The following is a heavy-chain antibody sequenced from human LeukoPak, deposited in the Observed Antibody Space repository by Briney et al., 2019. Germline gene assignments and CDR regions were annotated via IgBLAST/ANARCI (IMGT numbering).Heavy chain of an antibody. CDR2: IYSGGST. CDR1: GFTVSSNF. V-gene: IGHV3-53*01. J-gene: IGHJ6*04. Sequence: PGGSLRLSCAASGFTVSSNFLSWVRQAPGKGLEWVSVIYSGGSTYYADSVKGRFTISRGNSKNTLYLQMNSLRAEDTAVYYCARVGGSSWYDYYYYGMDVWGKGTTVTVSS. CDR3: ARVGGSSWYDYYYYGMDV. D-gene: IGHD6-13*01.